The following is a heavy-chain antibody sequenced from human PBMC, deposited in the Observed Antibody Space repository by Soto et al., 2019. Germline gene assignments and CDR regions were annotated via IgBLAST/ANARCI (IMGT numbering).Heavy chain of an antibody. V-gene: IGHV3-7*01. CDR1: GFSFSNYW. CDR3: ARVANRYFDL. Sequence: EVQLEESGGGLVQPGGSLRLSCAASGFSFSNYWMTWVRQAPGRGLERVANIKQDGSEKYYVDSVKGRFTLSRDNTKNSLYLQMNSLRVEGTAVYYCARVANRYFDLWGRGTLVTVSS. CDR2: IKQDGSEK. J-gene: IGHJ2*01.